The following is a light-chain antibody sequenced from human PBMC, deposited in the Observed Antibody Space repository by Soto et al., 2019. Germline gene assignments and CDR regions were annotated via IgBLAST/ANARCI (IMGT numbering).Light chain of an antibody. V-gene: IGKV3-15*01. CDR3: QQYNNWPRT. CDR2: RAS. CDR1: QNIRSS. J-gene: IGKJ1*01. Sequence: EVVMTQSPASLSASPGERVTLSCRASQNIRSSLAWYQQRPGQAPRLLIYRASSRASDIPARFSGSGSGTEFTLIISSLQSEDFAFYYCQQYNNWPRTFGLGTKVDIK.